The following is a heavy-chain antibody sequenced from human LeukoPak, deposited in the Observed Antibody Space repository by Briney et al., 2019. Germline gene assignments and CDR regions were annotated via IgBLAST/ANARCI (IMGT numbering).Heavy chain of an antibody. CDR3: ARAIAGAGSKGYFDY. CDR2: INPNSGGT. CDR1: GYTFTDYY. D-gene: IGHD6-13*01. Sequence: RASVKVSCKASGYTFTDYYMHWVRQAPGQGLEWMGWINPNSGGTNYAQKFQDRVTMTRDTSISTAYMEWSRLRSDDTAVYYCARAIAGAGSKGYFDYWGQGTLVTVSS. V-gene: IGHV1-2*02. J-gene: IGHJ4*02.